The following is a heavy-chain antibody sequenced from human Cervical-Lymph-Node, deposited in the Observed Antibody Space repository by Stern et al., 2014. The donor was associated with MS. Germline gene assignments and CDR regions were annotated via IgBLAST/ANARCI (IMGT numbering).Heavy chain of an antibody. V-gene: IGHV1-69*01. CDR1: GGTFSSYG. Sequence: QVQLVQSGAEVKKPGSSVKVSCKASGGTFSSYGISWVRQAPGQGLEWMGGIIPIFGAANYAQKFQSRVTITADESTSTAYMELSSLRSEDTAVYYCAREQYYYDSSDYAFDIWGQGTMVTVSS. CDR3: AREQYYYDSSDYAFDI. D-gene: IGHD3-22*01. CDR2: IIPIFGAA. J-gene: IGHJ3*02.